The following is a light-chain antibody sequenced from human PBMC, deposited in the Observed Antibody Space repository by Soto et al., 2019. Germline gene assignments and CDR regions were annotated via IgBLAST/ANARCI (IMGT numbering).Light chain of an antibody. V-gene: IGKV2-28*01. Sequence: DIVLTQSPLSLPVTPGEPASIYCRSSESLFTAGHNYLDWYVQKPGQSPQLLIYLGSHRASGVRDRFSGSESGTHFTLKISRAEAEDNRVYYCTQTLQSPLTFGGGTKVEI. CDR2: LGS. J-gene: IGKJ4*01. CDR1: ESLFTAGHNY. CDR3: TQTLQSPLT.